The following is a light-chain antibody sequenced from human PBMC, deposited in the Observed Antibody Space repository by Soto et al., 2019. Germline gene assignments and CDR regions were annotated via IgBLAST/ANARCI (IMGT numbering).Light chain of an antibody. CDR1: QSVGYG. Sequence: EIRMTQSASNLSASVGDRVSIXCRASQSVGYGVAWYQHRPGKAPKPLIYKASSIESGVPTRFSGSGSGTDCTLTISSLQPEDFATDYCQQYNSYVFGPGTKVDIK. CDR2: KAS. V-gene: IGKV1-5*03. J-gene: IGKJ3*01. CDR3: QQYNSYV.